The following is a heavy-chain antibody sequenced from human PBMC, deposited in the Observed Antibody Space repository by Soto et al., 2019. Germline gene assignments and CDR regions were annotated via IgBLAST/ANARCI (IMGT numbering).Heavy chain of an antibody. Sequence: GGSLTLSCAASGFTFINYAMSWVRQTPGKGLEWVSGISGGGGSTYHADFVKGRFTISRDNSKNTLYLQMNSLRAEDTAVYYCAKNFLRALEDSRSLDWFDPWGQGTLVTVSS. V-gene: IGHV3-23*01. D-gene: IGHD6-6*01. J-gene: IGHJ5*02. CDR1: GFTFINYA. CDR2: ISGGGGST. CDR3: AKNFLRALEDSRSLDWFDP.